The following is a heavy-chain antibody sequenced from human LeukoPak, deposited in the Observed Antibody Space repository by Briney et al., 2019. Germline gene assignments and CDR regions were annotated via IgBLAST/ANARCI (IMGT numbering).Heavy chain of an antibody. V-gene: IGHV3-30-3*01. Sequence: GGSLRLSCAASGFAFSSYAMHWVRQAPGKGLEWVAVISYDGSNKYYADSVKGRFTISRDNSKNTLYLQMNSLRAEDTAVYYCARGSVYCSSTSCYVGYYGMDVWGQGTTVTVSS. CDR3: ARGSVYCSSTSCYVGYYGMDV. D-gene: IGHD2-2*01. CDR2: ISYDGSNK. J-gene: IGHJ6*02. CDR1: GFAFSSYA.